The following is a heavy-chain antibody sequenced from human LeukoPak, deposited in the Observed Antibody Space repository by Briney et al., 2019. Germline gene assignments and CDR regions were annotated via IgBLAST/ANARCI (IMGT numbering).Heavy chain of an antibody. CDR2: IIPIFGTA. CDR1: GGTFSSYA. CDR3: ARSNDYGDPSSY. J-gene: IGHJ4*02. V-gene: IGHV1-69*06. Sequence: GASVKVSCKASGGTFSSYAISWVRQAPGQGLEWMGGIIPIFGTANYAQKFQGRVTITADKSTSTAYMELSSLRSEDTAVYYCARSNDYGDPSSYWGQGTLVTVSS. D-gene: IGHD4-17*01.